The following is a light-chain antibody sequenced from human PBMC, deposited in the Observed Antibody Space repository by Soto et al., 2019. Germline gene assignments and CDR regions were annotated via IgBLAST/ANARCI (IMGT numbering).Light chain of an antibody. Sequence: EIVLTQSPGTLSLSPGERATLSCRASQSVSSSNLAWYQQKPGQAPRLLIYGASSRATGIPDRFSGSGSGTDFTLTISRLEPEDFAVYYCQKYGSSPATFGGGTKVEIK. V-gene: IGKV3-20*01. CDR2: GAS. CDR1: QSVSSSN. J-gene: IGKJ4*01. CDR3: QKYGSSPAT.